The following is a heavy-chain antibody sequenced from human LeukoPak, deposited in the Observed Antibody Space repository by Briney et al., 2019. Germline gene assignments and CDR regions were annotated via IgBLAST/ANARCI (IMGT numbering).Heavy chain of an antibody. J-gene: IGHJ4*02. D-gene: IGHD6-13*01. Sequence: GGSLRLSCAASGFTFSSYWMSWVRQAPGKGLEWVANIKQDGSEKYYVDSVKGRFTISRDNAKNSLYLQMNSLRAEDTAVYYCARGGSSWLYYFDYWGQGTLVTVSS. CDR1: GFTFSSYW. CDR3: ARGGSSWLYYFDY. CDR2: IKQDGSEK. V-gene: IGHV3-7*01.